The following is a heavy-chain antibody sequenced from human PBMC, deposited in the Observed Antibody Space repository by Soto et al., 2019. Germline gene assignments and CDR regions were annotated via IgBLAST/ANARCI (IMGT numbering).Heavy chain of an antibody. Sequence: ASVKVSCKSSGGTFSTHAIIWVRQAPGHGLEWMGGIIPISGTTYYTQKFQGRVTITADEPTSTAFMELSSLKSEDTAVFYCARGYCSGGNCYSGMDVWGQGTMVTVSS. V-gene: IGHV1-69*13. CDR2: IIPISGTT. J-gene: IGHJ6*02. D-gene: IGHD2-15*01. CDR3: ARGYCSGGNCYSGMDV. CDR1: GGTFSTHA.